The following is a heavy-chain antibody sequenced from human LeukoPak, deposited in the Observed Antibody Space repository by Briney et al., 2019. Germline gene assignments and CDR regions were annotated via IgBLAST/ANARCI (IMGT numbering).Heavy chain of an antibody. J-gene: IGHJ6*03. CDR1: GGSISSGGYY. CDR2: IYHSGST. D-gene: IGHD2/OR15-2a*01. CDR3: AREAPPVSPYYYYMDV. V-gene: IGHV4-30-2*01. Sequence: SQTLSLTCTVSGGSISSGGYYWSWIRQPPGKGLEWIGYIYHSGSTYYNPSLKSRVTISVDRSKNQFSLKLSSVTAADTAVYYCAREAPPVSPYYYYMDVWGKGTTVTVSS.